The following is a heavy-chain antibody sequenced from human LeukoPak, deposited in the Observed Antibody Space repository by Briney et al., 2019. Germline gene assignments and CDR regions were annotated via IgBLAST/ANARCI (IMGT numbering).Heavy chain of an antibody. Sequence: GGSLRLSCAASGFSFGSYGIHWVRQAPGKGLEWVAVISHEGSYQNYADSVKGRFTISRDNSKNRVFLQMNSLSAEDTGVYYCARTREQWQVLDYWGQGTLVTVSS. CDR3: ARTREQWQVLDY. CDR1: GFSFGSYG. V-gene: IGHV3-30*03. J-gene: IGHJ4*02. D-gene: IGHD6-19*01. CDR2: ISHEGSYQ.